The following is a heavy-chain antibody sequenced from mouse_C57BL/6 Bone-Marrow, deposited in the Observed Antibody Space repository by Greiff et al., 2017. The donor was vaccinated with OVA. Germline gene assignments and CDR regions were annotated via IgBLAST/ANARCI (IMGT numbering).Heavy chain of an antibody. Sequence: VQLQQSGPELVKPGASVKISCKASGYSFTGYYMHWVKQSPGNILDWIGYITPYNGVSSYNQKFKGKATLTVDKSSSTAYMELSSLTSEDSAVYYWARGTGFDYWGQGTTLTVSS. CDR1: GYSFTGYY. D-gene: IGHD3-3*01. V-gene: IGHV1-31*01. CDR2: ITPYNGVS. CDR3: ARGTGFDY. J-gene: IGHJ2*01.